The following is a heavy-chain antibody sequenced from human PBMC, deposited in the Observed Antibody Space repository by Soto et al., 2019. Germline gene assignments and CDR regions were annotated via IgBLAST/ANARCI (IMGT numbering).Heavy chain of an antibody. J-gene: IGHJ4*02. V-gene: IGHV1-69*12. Sequence: QVQLVQSGAEVKKPGSSVKVSCKASGGTFSSYAISWVRQAPGQGLEWMGGIIPIFGTANYAQKFQGRVTLTADECTRTAYMALSSLRSEDTAVYYWARGSYYHEGSGYEGFDYWGQGTLVTVSS. D-gene: IGHD3-22*01. CDR3: ARGSYYHEGSGYEGFDY. CDR1: GGTFSSYA. CDR2: IIPIFGTA.